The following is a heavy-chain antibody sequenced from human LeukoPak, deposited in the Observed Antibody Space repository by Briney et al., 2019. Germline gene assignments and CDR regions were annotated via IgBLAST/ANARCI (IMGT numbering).Heavy chain of an antibody. D-gene: IGHD2-2*01. CDR3: ARSDRGLYCSSTSCPGYNWFDP. V-gene: IGHV1-18*01. J-gene: IGHJ5*02. Sequence: EASVKVSCKASGYTFTSYGISWVRQAPGQGLEWMGWISAYNGNTNYAQKLQGRVTMTTDTSTSTAYMELRSLRSDDTAVYYCARSDRGLYCSSTSCPGYNWFDPWGQGTLVTVSS. CDR2: ISAYNGNT. CDR1: GYTFTSYG.